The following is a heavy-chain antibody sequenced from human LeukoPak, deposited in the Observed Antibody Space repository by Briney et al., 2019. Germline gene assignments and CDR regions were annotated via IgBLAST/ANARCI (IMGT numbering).Heavy chain of an antibody. CDR3: ASLILIAAGSDF. J-gene: IGHJ4*02. CDR1: GGSISSSSYY. D-gene: IGHD6-13*01. CDR2: IYYSGST. V-gene: IGHV4-39*01. Sequence: SETLSLTCTVSGGSISSSSYYWGWIRQPPGKGLEWIGSIYYSGSTYYNPSLKSRVTISVDTSKNQFSLHLTSVTAADTAVYYCASLILIAAGSDFWGQGNLVTVSS.